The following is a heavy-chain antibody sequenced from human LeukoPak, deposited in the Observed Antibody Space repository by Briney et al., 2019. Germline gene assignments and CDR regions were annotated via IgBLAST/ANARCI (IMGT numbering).Heavy chain of an antibody. V-gene: IGHV4-39*07. CDR1: GGSISSSSYY. J-gene: IGHJ4*02. D-gene: IGHD6-6*01. CDR2: IYYSGST. Sequence: PSETLSLTCTVSGGSISSSSYYWGWIRQPPGKGLEWIGSIYYSGSTYYNPSLKSRVTMSVDTSKNQFSLKLSSVTAADTAVYYCARRAHRSSSWDYWGQGTLVTVSS. CDR3: ARRAHRSSSWDY.